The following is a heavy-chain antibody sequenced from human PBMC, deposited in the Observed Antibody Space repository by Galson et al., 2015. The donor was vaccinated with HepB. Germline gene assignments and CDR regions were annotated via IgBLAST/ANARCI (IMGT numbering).Heavy chain of an antibody. CDR2: LSDGGPYK. V-gene: IGHV3-30*04. J-gene: IGHJ3*02. Sequence: SLRLPCAASGLTLRSYAMHCVRRAPGNRLDWDGFLSDGGPYKFYAHSVKGRFTISRDSPKNTLYPQMTSLRAEDTAVYYCASGRMVRGLTLRYDAFDIWGQGTMVTVSS. D-gene: IGHD3-10*01. CDR3: ASGRMVRGLTLRYDAFDI. CDR1: GLTLRSYA.